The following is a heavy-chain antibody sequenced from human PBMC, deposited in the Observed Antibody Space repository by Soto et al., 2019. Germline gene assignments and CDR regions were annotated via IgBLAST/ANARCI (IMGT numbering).Heavy chain of an antibody. CDR3: AKDLYYYDSRDDAFDI. CDR2: ISGSGGST. CDR1: GFTFSSYA. J-gene: IGHJ3*02. D-gene: IGHD3-22*01. Sequence: GVSLRLSCAASGFTFSSYAMSWVRQAPGKGLEWVSTISGSGGSTYYADSVKGRFTISRDNSKNSLYLQMNSLRAEDTAVYYCAKDLYYYDSRDDAFDIWGQGTMVTVSS. V-gene: IGHV3-23*01.